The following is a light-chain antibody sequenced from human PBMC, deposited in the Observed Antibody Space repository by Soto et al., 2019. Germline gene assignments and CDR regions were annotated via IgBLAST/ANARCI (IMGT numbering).Light chain of an antibody. V-gene: IGLV2-14*03. CDR1: SSDVGAYDY. Sequence: QSALTQPASVSGSPGQSITISCTGTSSDVGAYDYVSWYQQHPGKAPKLMIYDVSNRPSGVSNRFSGSKSANTASLTISGLQADDEADYYCSSYTSTNTGVCGGGTKLTVL. CDR2: DVS. CDR3: SSYTSTNTGV. J-gene: IGLJ2*01.